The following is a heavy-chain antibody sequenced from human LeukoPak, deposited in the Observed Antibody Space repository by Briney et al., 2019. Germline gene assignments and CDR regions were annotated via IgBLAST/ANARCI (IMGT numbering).Heavy chain of an antibody. CDR1: GFTFSDYG. D-gene: IGHD1-26*01. Sequence: GGSLRLSCAASGFTFSDYGMHWVRQAPGKGLEWVAVIWYGGSNKYYADSVKGRFTISRDNSKNTLYLQMNSLRAEDTAVYYCAGGSYQYYFDYWGQGTLVTVSS. CDR3: AGGSYQYYFDY. J-gene: IGHJ4*02. V-gene: IGHV3-33*08. CDR2: IWYGGSNK.